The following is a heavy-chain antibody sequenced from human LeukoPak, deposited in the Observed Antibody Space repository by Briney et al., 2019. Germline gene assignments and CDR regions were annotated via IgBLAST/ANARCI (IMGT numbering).Heavy chain of an antibody. V-gene: IGHV4-59*01. J-gene: IGHJ4*02. Sequence: SETLSLTCTVSGGSISSYYWSWIRQPPGKGLEWIGYIYYSGSTNYNPSLKSRVTISVDTSKNQFSLKLSSVTAADTAVYYCAREAETSYYFDYWGQGTLVTVSS. D-gene: IGHD1-14*01. CDR1: GGSISSYY. CDR3: AREAETSYYFDY. CDR2: IYYSGST.